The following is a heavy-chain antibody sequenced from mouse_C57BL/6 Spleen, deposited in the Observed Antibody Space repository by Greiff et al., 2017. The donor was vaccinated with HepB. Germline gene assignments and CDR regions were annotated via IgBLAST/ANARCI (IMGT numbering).Heavy chain of an antibody. J-gene: IGHJ2*01. CDR1: GYTFTSYW. Sequence: VQLQQPGTELVKPGASVKLSCKASGYTFTSYWMHWVKQRPGQGLEWIGNINPSNGGTNYNEKFKSKATLTVDKSSSTAYMQLSSLTSEDSAVYYCARDSNYGAYYFDYWGQGTTLTVSS. D-gene: IGHD2-5*01. CDR3: ARDSNYGAYYFDY. CDR2: INPSNGGT. V-gene: IGHV1-53*01.